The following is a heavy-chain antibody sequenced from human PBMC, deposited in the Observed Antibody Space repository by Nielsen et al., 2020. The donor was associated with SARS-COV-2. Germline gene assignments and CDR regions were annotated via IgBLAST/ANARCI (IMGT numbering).Heavy chain of an antibody. Sequence: QTLSLTCAISGDSLSSNSAAWNWTRPPPSRGLEWLGRTYYRSKWYNDYAVSVKSRITINPDTSKNQFSLQLNSVTPEDTAVYYCAREGAGPTVTGVWSFDIWGQGTMVTVSS. CDR3: AREGAGPTVTGVWSFDI. D-gene: IGHD4-17*01. J-gene: IGHJ3*02. V-gene: IGHV6-1*01. CDR1: GDSLSSNSAA. CDR2: TYYRSKWYN.